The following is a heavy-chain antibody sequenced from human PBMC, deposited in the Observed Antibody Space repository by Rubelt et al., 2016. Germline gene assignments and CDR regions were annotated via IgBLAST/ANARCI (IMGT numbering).Heavy chain of an antibody. D-gene: IGHD3-22*01. J-gene: IGHJ3*02. CDR1: GGSFSGYY. Sequence: QVQLQQWGAGLLKPSETLSLTCAVYGGSFSGYYWSWIRQPPGKGLEWIGEINHSGSTNHNPSLKSRVTISVDTSKNQFSLKLSSVTAADTAVYYCARGELIVVAHDAFDIWGQGTLVTVSS. CDR2: INHSGST. CDR3: ARGELIVVAHDAFDI. V-gene: IGHV4-34*01.